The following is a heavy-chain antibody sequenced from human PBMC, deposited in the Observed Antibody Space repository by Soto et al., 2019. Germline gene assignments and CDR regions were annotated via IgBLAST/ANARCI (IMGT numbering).Heavy chain of an antibody. V-gene: IGHV3-13*01. CDR1: GFTFSSYD. J-gene: IGHJ6*02. CDR3: ARDLSGYYGSGSH. D-gene: IGHD3-10*01. CDR2: IGTAGDT. Sequence: PGGSLRLFCAASGFTFSSYDMHWVRQATGKGLEWVSAIGTAGDTYYPGSVKGRFTISRENAKNSLYLQMNSLRAEDTAVYYCARDLSGYYGSGSHWGQGTTVTVSS.